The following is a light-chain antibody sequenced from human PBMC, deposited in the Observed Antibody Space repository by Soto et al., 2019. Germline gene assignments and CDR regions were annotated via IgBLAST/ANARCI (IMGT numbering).Light chain of an antibody. CDR1: SSDVGGYNY. V-gene: IGLV2-14*01. Sequence: LTQHASVSGCPGQSITMSCTGTSSDVGGYNYVSWYQQHPGKAPKLMIYEVSNRPSGVSNRFSGSKSGNTASLTISGLQAEDEADYYCSSYTSSSFYVSGTGTKATVL. J-gene: IGLJ1*01. CDR2: EVS. CDR3: SSYTSSSFYV.